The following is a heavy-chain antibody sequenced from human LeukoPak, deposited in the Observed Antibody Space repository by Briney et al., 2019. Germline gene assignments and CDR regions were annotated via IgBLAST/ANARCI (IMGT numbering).Heavy chain of an antibody. CDR2: MYNSVSI. CDR1: GGSISSSNYY. V-gene: IGHV4-39*07. Sequence: SETLSLTCTVSGGSISSSNYYWGWIRQSPGKGLEWIASMYNSVSIHYNPSLKSRVTILVDTSKNEFSLKMRSVTAADTAVYYCARNSSSGFFDYWGQGTLATVSS. D-gene: IGHD6-6*01. CDR3: ARNSSSGFFDY. J-gene: IGHJ4*02.